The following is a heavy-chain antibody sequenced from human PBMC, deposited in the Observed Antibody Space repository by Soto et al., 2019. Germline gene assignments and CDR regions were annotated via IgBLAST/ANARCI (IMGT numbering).Heavy chain of an antibody. V-gene: IGHV4-31*03. Sequence: SETLSLTCTVSGGSISSGGYYWSWIRQHPGKGLEWIGYIYYSGSTYYNPSLKSRVTISVDTSKNQFSLKLSSVTAADTAVYYCARVSSIRGPTSYYYGMDVWGQGTTVTVSS. CDR1: GGSISSGGYY. D-gene: IGHD2-15*01. CDR2: IYYSGST. CDR3: ARVSSIRGPTSYYYGMDV. J-gene: IGHJ6*02.